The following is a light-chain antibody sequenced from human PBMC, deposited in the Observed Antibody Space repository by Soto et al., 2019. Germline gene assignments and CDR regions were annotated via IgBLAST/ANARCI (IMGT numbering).Light chain of an antibody. Sequence: DIQMTQSPSSLSASVGDRVTITCRASQSISSYLNWYQQKPGKAPKLLIYAASSLQSGVPSRFSGSGSGTDFTVTISSLQPEDFATYYCQQSYSTLITFGQGTRPETK. CDR1: QSISSY. V-gene: IGKV1-39*01. CDR2: AAS. CDR3: QQSYSTLIT. J-gene: IGKJ5*01.